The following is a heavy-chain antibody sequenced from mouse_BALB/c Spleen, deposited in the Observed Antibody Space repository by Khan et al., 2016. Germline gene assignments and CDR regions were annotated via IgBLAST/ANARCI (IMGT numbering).Heavy chain of an antibody. CDR3: ARPVTGAWLAY. J-gene: IGHJ3*01. CDR2: IDPANGNT. D-gene: IGHD2-12*01. CDR1: GFNIKDTY. Sequence: VQLQQSGAELVKPGASVKLSCTASGFNIKDTYMHWVKQRPEQGLEWIGRIDPANGNTKYDPKFQGKATITADTSSNTAYLQLSSLTFEDTAVSSCARPVTGAWLAYWGQVTMVTVSA. V-gene: IGHV14-3*02.